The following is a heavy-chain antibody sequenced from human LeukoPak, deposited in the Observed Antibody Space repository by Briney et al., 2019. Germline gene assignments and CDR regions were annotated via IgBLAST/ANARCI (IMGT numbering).Heavy chain of an antibody. Sequence: ASVKVSCKASGYTFTGYYMHWVRQAPGQGLEWMGWINPNSGGTNYAQKFQGRVTMTRDTSISTAYMELSRLRSGDTAVYYCARAPRPVDTAMVFDYWGQGTLVTVSS. CDR1: GYTFTGYY. V-gene: IGHV1-2*02. CDR2: INPNSGGT. J-gene: IGHJ4*02. D-gene: IGHD5-18*01. CDR3: ARAPRPVDTAMVFDY.